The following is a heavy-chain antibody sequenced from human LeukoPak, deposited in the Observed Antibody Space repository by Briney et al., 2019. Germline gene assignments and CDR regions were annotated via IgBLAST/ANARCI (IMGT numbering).Heavy chain of an antibody. CDR2: IKQDGSEK. D-gene: IGHD3-10*01. CDR1: GFTFSSYW. Sequence: GGSLRLSCAASGFTFSSYWMSWVRQAPGKGLEWVANIKQDGSEKYYVDSVKGRFTISRDNAKNSLYLQMYSLRAEDTAVYYCARLGESTRYYYYGMDVWGQGTTVTVSS. J-gene: IGHJ6*02. V-gene: IGHV3-7*01. CDR3: ARLGESTRYYYYGMDV.